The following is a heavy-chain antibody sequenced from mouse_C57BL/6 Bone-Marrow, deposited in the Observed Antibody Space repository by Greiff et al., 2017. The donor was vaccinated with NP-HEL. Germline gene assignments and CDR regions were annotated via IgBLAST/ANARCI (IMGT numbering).Heavy chain of an antibody. D-gene: IGHD2-14*01. J-gene: IGHJ2*01. CDR2: IRYDGSN. V-gene: IGHV3-6*01. CDR1: GYSITSGYY. CDR3: ANDYWYYFDY. Sequence: EVKLMESGPGLVKPSQSLSLTCSVTGYSITSGYYWNWIRQFPGNKLELMGYIRYDGSNNYNPYLKNRISITRDTSKNQLFLKLKSVTNEDTATYDCANDYWYYFDYWGQGTTLTVSS.